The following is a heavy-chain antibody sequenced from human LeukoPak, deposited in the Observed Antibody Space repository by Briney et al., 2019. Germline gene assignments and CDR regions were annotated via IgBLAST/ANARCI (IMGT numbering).Heavy chain of an antibody. J-gene: IGHJ4*02. D-gene: IGHD3-22*01. V-gene: IGHV3-48*03. CDR1: GFTFRSYE. CDR2: ISIIGSTI. CDR3: ARTPIRYYYDSSGYYTTPNFDY. Sequence: GGSLRLSCAASGFTFRSYEMNWVGQAPGKGLDWVSYISIIGSTIYYADSVTGRFTISRDKAKNSLYLQMNSLRAEDTAVYYCARTPIRYYYDSSGYYTTPNFDYWGQGTLVTVSS.